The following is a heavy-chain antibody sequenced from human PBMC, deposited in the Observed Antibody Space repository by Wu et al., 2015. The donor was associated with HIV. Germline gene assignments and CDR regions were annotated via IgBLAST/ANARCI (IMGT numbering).Heavy chain of an antibody. CDR3: ASGAHCGGDCYSVRH. Sequence: QVQLVQSETEVKKPGSSVKVSCKASGGTFSSYAISWVRQAPGQGLEWMGGIIPISGRSQYAQKFQDRVIIISDESTSTVDMEVSSLTSDDTAVYYCASGAHCGGDCYSVRHWGQGTLVIVSS. CDR1: GGTFSSYA. D-gene: IGHD2-21*02. V-gene: IGHV1-69*05. J-gene: IGHJ4*02. CDR2: IIPISGRS.